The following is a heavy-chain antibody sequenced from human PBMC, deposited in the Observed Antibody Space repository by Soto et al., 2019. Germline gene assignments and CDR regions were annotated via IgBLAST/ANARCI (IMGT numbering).Heavy chain of an antibody. CDR2: IYYSGST. CDR1: GGSISSSSYY. CDR3: ARRVVPAAISPFSDY. J-gene: IGHJ4*02. Sequence: PSETLSLTCTVSGGSISSSSYYWGWIRQPPGKGLEWIGSIYYSGSTYYNPSLKSRVTISVDTSKNQFSLKLSFVTAADTAVYYCARRVVPAAISPFSDYWGQGTLVTVSS. D-gene: IGHD2-2*02. V-gene: IGHV4-39*01.